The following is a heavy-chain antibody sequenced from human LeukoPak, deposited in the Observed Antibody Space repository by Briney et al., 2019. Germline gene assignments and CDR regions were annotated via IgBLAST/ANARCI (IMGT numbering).Heavy chain of an antibody. V-gene: IGHV3-21*01. D-gene: IGHD6-13*01. CDR1: GFTFSSYS. CDR3: AGGHSSSWYYFDY. J-gene: IGHJ4*02. CDR2: ISSSSSYI. Sequence: GGSLRLSCAASGFTFSSYSMNGVRQAPGKGLEWVSSISSSSSYIYYADSVKGRFTISRDNAKNSLYLQMNSLRAEDTAVYYCAGGHSSSWYYFDYWGQGTLVTVSS.